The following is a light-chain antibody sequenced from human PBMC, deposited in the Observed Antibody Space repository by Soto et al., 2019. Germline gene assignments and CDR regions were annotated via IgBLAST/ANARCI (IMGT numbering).Light chain of an antibody. CDR2: DAS. CDR1: QSVSNF. J-gene: IGKJ1*01. Sequence: EIVLTQSPATLSLSPGERATLSCRASQSVSNFLAWYQQKPGQAPRLLISDASNRATGIPGRFSGSGSGTDFSPTISSPEPEDFAVYYCQQRSNWPWTFGQGTKVEIK. V-gene: IGKV3-11*01. CDR3: QQRSNWPWT.